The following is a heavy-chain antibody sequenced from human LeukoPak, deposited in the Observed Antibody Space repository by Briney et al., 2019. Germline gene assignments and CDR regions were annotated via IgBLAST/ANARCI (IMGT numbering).Heavy chain of an antibody. CDR2: INSDGSST. Sequence: GGSLRLSCAASAFTSSTYCMHWVRQAPGRGLVWVSRINSDGSSTSYADSVKGRFTISRDNAKNTLYLQMNSLRVEDTAVYYCARGRLTSSSVTTNSWGQGTLVTVSS. CDR3: ARGRLTSSSVTTNS. V-gene: IGHV3-74*01. CDR1: AFTSSTYC. J-gene: IGHJ4*02. D-gene: IGHD4-17*01.